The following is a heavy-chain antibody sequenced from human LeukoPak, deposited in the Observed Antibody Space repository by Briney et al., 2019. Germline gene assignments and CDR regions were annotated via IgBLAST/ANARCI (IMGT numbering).Heavy chain of an antibody. D-gene: IGHD2-2*01. CDR1: GFTFSSYA. V-gene: IGHV3-23*01. Sequence: PGGSLRLSCAAAGFTFSSYAMSWVRQAPGKGLEWVSAISGSGGSTYYADSVKGRFTISRDNSKNTLYLQMNSLRADDTAVYYCAKDIVVVPAAMGDFDYWGQGTLVTVSS. CDR2: ISGSGGST. J-gene: IGHJ4*02. CDR3: AKDIVVVPAAMGDFDY.